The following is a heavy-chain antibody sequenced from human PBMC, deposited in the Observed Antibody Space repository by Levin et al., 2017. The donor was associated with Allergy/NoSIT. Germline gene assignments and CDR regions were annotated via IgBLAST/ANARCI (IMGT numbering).Heavy chain of an antibody. CDR1: GFTFSSYW. D-gene: IGHD3-10*01. J-gene: IGHJ4*02. CDR2: IVQDGSDK. V-gene: IGHV3-7*01. Sequence: LGESLKISCAASGFTFSSYWMSWVRQAPGKGLEWVANIVQDGSDKFYVDSVKGRFTISRDNAENSLYLQMNSLRVEDTAVYYCARKGAGRVDSWGQGTRVTVSS. CDR3: ARKGAGRVDS.